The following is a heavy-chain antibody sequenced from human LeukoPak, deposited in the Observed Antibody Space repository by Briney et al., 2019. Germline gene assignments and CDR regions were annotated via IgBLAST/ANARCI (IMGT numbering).Heavy chain of an antibody. CDR2: INPNSGGT. Sequence: ASVKVSCKASGYTFTGYYMHWVRQAPGQGLEWMGWINPNSGGTNYAQKFQGRVTMTRDTSISTAYMELSRLRSDDTAVYYCARHFSRGYTWELKGYFDYWGQGTLVTVSS. J-gene: IGHJ4*02. CDR3: ARHFSRGYTWELKGYFDY. D-gene: IGHD1-26*01. CDR1: GYTFTGYY. V-gene: IGHV1-2*02.